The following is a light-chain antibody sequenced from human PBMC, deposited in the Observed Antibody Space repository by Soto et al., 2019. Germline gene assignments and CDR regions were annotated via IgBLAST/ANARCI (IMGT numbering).Light chain of an antibody. Sequence: DIQTTHSPSTLSASVGDRVTITCRASQSISSWLAWYQQKPGKAPKLLIYDASSLESGVPSRFSGSGSGTEFTLTISSLQPDDFATYYCQQYNSYSTFGQGTKVDIK. V-gene: IGKV1-5*01. CDR1: QSISSW. J-gene: IGKJ1*01. CDR3: QQYNSYST. CDR2: DAS.